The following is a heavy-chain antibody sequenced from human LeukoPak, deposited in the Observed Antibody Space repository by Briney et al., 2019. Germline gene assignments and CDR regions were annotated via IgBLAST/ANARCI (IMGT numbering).Heavy chain of an antibody. CDR3: ARDRGGDYGDDVDAFDI. CDR2: ISAYNGNT. J-gene: IGHJ3*02. CDR1: GYTFTIYG. V-gene: IGHV1-18*01. D-gene: IGHD4-17*01. Sequence: AASGKVSCKSAGYTFTIYGISWVRQAPGQGLEWMGWISAYNGNTNYAQKLQGRGTMTTDTSTSTAYMELRSMRSDDTAVYYCARDRGGDYGDDVDAFDIWGQGTMVTVSS.